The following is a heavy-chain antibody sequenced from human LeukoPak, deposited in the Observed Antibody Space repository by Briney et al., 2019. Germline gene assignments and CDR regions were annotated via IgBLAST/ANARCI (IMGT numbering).Heavy chain of an antibody. CDR1: GFTFGSYS. D-gene: IGHD1-26*01. J-gene: IGHJ4*02. V-gene: IGHV3-48*02. CDR3: ARTYSGTYYVFDY. CDR2: TSNTGSTI. Sequence: SGGSLRLSCAASGFTFGSYSMSWVRQAPGKGLEWISYTSNTGSTIYYADSVKGRFTISRDNAKNSLYLQMNSLRDEDTAVYYCARTYSGTYYVFDYWGQGTLVTVSS.